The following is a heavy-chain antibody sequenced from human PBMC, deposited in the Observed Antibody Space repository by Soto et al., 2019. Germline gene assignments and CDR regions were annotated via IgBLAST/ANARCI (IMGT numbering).Heavy chain of an antibody. CDR1: GGSFSRYA. J-gene: IGHJ3*02. Sequence: VKVSCKASGGSFSRYAISLGRQAPRQGLEWMGGIIPIFGTANYAQKFQGRVTITADESTSTAYMELSSLRSEDTAVYYCARDRGGSITMHVLEARPDDAFDIWGQGTMVTVSS. CDR2: IIPIFGTA. D-gene: IGHD3-10*01. V-gene: IGHV1-69*01. CDR3: ARDRGGSITMHVLEARPDDAFDI.